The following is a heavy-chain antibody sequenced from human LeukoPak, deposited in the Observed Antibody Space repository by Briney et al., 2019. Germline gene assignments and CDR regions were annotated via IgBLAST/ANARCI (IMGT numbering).Heavy chain of an antibody. CDR2: LSYSSTYI. CDR1: GFTFSSYS. V-gene: IGHV3-21*01. Sequence: GGSLRLSCAASGFTFSSYSMNWVRQAPGKGLEWVSSLSYSSTYIYHADSVKGRFTISRDNAKNSLYLQMNGLRAEDTAVYYCARGTSGYYPDYWGQGTLVTVS. CDR3: ARGTSGYYPDY. D-gene: IGHD3-22*01. J-gene: IGHJ4*02.